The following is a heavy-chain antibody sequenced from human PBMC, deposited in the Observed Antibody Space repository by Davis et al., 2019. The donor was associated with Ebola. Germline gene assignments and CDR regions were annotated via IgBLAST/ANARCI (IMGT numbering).Heavy chain of an antibody. D-gene: IGHD3-3*01. CDR1: GYTFTSYG. CDR3: ARLRFLEWLFSSMGV. CDR2: ISAYNGNT. J-gene: IGHJ6*02. Sequence: ASVKVSCKASGYTFTSYGISWVRQAPGQGLEWMGWISAYNGNTNYAQKLQGRVTMTTDTSTSTAYMELRSLRSDDTAVYYCARLRFLEWLFSSMGVWGQGTTVTVSS. V-gene: IGHV1-18*01.